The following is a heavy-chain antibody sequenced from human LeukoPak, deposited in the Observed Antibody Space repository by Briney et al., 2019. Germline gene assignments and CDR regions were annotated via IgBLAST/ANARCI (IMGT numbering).Heavy chain of an antibody. CDR3: ARVLEWLSTRYYGMDV. CDR1: GGTFSSYA. CDR2: IIPILGIA. V-gene: IGHV1-69*04. Sequence: SVKVSCKASGGTFSSYAISWVRQAPGQGLEWMGRIIPILGIANYAQKFQGRVTITADKSTSTAYMELSSLRSEDTAAYYCARVLEWLSTRYYGMDVWGQGTTVTVSS. D-gene: IGHD3-3*01. J-gene: IGHJ6*02.